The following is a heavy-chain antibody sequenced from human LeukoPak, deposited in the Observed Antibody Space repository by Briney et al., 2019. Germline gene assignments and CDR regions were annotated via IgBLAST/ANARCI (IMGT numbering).Heavy chain of an antibody. D-gene: IGHD6-13*01. V-gene: IGHV4-61*02. CDR3: ARDRKQLVRGYYYYYMDV. CDR2: GYTSGST. Sequence: TSETLSLTCTVSGGSISSGSYYWSWIRQPAGKGLEWIGRGYTSGSTHYNPSLKSRVTISVDTPKNQFSLKLSSVTAADTAVYYCARDRKQLVRGYYYYYMDVWGKGTTVTISS. J-gene: IGHJ6*03. CDR1: GGSISSGSYY.